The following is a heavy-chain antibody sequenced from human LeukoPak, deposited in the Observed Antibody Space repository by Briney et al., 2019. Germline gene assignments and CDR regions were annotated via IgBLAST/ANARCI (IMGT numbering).Heavy chain of an antibody. CDR1: GFSVSNFY. D-gene: IGHD3-3*01. V-gene: IGHV3-66*01. J-gene: IGHJ4*02. Sequence: GGPLRLSCAASGFSVSNFYMSWVRQAPGKGLEWVSVIYTSGTTYYSDSVKGRFTISRDNSKNTLYLQMNSLRAEDTAVCYCARVTGDYDFWSGLYFDYWGQGTLLTVSS. CDR3: ARVTGDYDFWSGLYFDY. CDR2: IYTSGTT.